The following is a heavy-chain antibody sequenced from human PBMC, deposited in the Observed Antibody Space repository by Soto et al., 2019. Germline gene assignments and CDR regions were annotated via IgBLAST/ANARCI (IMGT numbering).Heavy chain of an antibody. J-gene: IGHJ2*01. CDR2: FDPEDGET. Sequence: QVQLVQSGAEVKKPGASVKVSCKVSGYTLAKLSMHWVRQAPGKGLEWMGSFDPEDGETIYAQKFQGRVTMTEDTSTDTAYMDLSSLRSEDTAVYYCAIGGYISGPPGWYFDLWGRGTLVTVSS. D-gene: IGHD5-18*01. CDR1: GYTLAKLS. CDR3: AIGGYISGPPGWYFDL. V-gene: IGHV1-24*01.